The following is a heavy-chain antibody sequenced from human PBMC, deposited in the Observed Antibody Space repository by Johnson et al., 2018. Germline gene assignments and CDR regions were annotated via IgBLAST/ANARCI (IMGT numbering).Heavy chain of an antibody. J-gene: IGHJ3*02. Sequence: VQLVQSGGGRVQPGGSLRLSCAASGFTFRSFAMTWVRQAPGKGLEWVSVISGSGDSAYYADSVKGRFTISRDNSKNTLYLQMNSRRAEDRAVYYCARGGPGEYGCWSSSDAFDIWGQGTMVTVSS. CDR3: ARGGPGEYGCWSSSDAFDI. V-gene: IGHV3-23*04. CDR2: ISGSGDSA. D-gene: IGHD3-3*01. CDR1: GFTFRSFA.